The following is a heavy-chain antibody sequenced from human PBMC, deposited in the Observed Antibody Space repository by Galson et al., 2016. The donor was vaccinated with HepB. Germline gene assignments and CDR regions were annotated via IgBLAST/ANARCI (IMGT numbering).Heavy chain of an antibody. CDR3: ARARGRSFGEFPEAYFDF. CDR1: GASVNSGGYL. V-gene: IGHV4-61*08. CDR2: IYYTGST. D-gene: IGHD3-10*01. J-gene: IGHJ4*02. Sequence: SETLSLTCSVSGASVNSGGYLWSWIRQPPGKGLQWIGYIYYTGSTTYNPPVKSRVSMSMDTSNNQFSLKVTSVTAADTALYYCARARGRSFGEFPEAYFDFWGQGTLVSVSS.